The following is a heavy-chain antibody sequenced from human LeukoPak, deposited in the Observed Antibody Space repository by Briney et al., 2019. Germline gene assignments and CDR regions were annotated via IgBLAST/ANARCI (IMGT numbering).Heavy chain of an antibody. V-gene: IGHV3-23*01. J-gene: IGHJ4*02. CDR1: GFLFSKLA. Sequence: GDPLPLSCAVSGFLFSKLAMNWPRQRTGRGLAKDSGIGAIGGTPYYAVSVQGRFTISRDNSKDTLYVRLNRLSADDTGVYFCAKDLEAVAGTIVNDYWGQGTLVTVSS. D-gene: IGHD6-19*01. CDR3: AKDLEAVAGTIVNDY. CDR2: IGAIGGTP.